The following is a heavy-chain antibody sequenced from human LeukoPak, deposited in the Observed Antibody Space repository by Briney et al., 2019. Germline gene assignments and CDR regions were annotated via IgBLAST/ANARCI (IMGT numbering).Heavy chain of an antibody. Sequence: GGSLRLSCAASGFTFSTYRMNWVRQAPGKGLEWVSYIGSSGSYKYYADSVKGRFTVSRDNAKNSLYLQMNSLRAEYTAVYYCARDYDILTGYSRFDYWGQGTLVPVSS. V-gene: IGHV3-21*01. D-gene: IGHD3-9*01. CDR3: ARDYDILTGYSRFDY. CDR1: GFTFSTYR. J-gene: IGHJ4*02. CDR2: IGSSGSYK.